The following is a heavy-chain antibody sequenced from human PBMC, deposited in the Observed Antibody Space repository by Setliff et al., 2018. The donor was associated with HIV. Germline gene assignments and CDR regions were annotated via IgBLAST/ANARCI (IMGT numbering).Heavy chain of an antibody. J-gene: IGHJ3*02. Sequence: PSETLSLTCAVYGGSFNGYYWSWIRQPPGKGLEWIGEVNHSGSTNYNPSLKSRVTISVDTSKNQFSLKLSSVTAADTAVYYCARGRDDYNYDPFDIWGQGTMVTVS. CDR3: ARGRDDYNYDPFDI. D-gene: IGHD4-4*01. V-gene: IGHV4-34*01. CDR2: VNHSGST. CDR1: GGSFNGYY.